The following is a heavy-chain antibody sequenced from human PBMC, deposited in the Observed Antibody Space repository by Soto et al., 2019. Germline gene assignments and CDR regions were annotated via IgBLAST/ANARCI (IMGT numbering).Heavy chain of an antibody. Sequence: QMQLQASGPGLVKPSETLSLTCNVSGASVSNGYWSWIRQPPGKALEWIGFMYFGGSFNYNPSLTSRATISVETSKNPFSMRLPPVTASDTAVYYCAGSYYDSTGFAVDPWGQGTLVTVSS. J-gene: IGHJ5*02. CDR1: GASVSNGY. D-gene: IGHD3-22*01. CDR3: AGSYYDSTGFAVDP. V-gene: IGHV4-59*02. CDR2: MYFGGSF.